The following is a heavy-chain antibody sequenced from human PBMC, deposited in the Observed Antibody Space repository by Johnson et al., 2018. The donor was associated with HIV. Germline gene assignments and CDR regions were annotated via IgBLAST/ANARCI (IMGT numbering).Heavy chain of an antibody. CDR2: ISYDGSNK. CDR1: GFTFSSYG. J-gene: IGHJ3*02. V-gene: IGHV3-30*19. CDR3: ARLRGAFDI. Sequence: QVQLVESGGGVVQPGGSLRLSCAASGFTFSSYGMHWVRQAPGKGLEWVAAISYDGSNKDYADSVKGRFTISRDNSKNTLYLQMNSLRAEDTAVYYCARLRGAFDIWGQGTMVTVSS.